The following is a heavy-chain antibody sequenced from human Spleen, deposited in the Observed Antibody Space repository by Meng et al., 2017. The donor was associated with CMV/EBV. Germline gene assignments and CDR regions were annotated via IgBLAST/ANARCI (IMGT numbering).Heavy chain of an antibody. J-gene: IGHJ6*02. CDR1: GGSFSGYY. Sequence: GSLRLSCAVYGGSFSGYYWSWIRQPPGKGLEWIGEINQSGSTNYNPSLKSGVTISVDTSKNQFSLKLNSVTAADTAVYYCARIVDYYYYGLDVWGQGTTVTVSS. V-gene: IGHV4-34*01. CDR2: INQSGST. D-gene: IGHD2-15*01. CDR3: ARIVDYYYYGLDV.